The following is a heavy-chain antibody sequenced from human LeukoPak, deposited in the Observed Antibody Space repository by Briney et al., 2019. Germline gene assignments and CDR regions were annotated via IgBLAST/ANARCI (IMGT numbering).Heavy chain of an antibody. J-gene: IGHJ3*02. D-gene: IGHD2-2*01. CDR3: ARDIAGVVPAASRAFEN. Sequence: GSLRLSCAASGFTFSSYGMHWVRQAPGKGLGLVAFIRYDGSNKYYADSVKGRFTISRDNSKNTLYLQMNSLRAEDTAVYYCARDIAGVVPAASRAFENRGQGAMVTVSS. CDR2: IRYDGSNK. CDR1: GFTFSSYG. V-gene: IGHV3-30*02.